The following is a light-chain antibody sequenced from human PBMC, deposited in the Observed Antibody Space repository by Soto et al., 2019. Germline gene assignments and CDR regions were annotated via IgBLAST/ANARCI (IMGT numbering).Light chain of an antibody. J-gene: IGKJ5*01. CDR1: QSISAW. CDR2: KAS. Sequence: DMQVTQSPSTLSASVGERVTITCRASQSISAWLAWYQQKPGKAPKLLIYKASNVESGVPSRFSGSGSGTEFTLTISSLQPDDFATYYCQQYHSYPLTFGQGTRLEIK. CDR3: QQYHSYPLT. V-gene: IGKV1-5*03.